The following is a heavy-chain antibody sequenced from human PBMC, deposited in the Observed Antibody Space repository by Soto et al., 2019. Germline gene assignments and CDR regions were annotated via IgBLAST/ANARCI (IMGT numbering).Heavy chain of an antibody. CDR2: IYHSGST. CDR3: ANDPPGSWFGGSRGGGYFDY. J-gene: IGHJ4*02. CDR1: GGSISSSNW. V-gene: IGHV4-4*02. D-gene: IGHD3-10*01. Sequence: QVQLQESGPGLVKPSGTLSLTCAVSGGSISSSNWWSWVRQPPGKGLEWIGEIYHSGSTNYNPSRKSRVTIPVEKSKYQFSLKLRSVTAADTAVYYRANDPPGSWFGGSRGGGYFDYWGQGTLVTVSS.